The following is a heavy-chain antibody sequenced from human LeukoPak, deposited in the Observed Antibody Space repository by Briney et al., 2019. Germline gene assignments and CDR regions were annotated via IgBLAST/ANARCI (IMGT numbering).Heavy chain of an antibody. CDR2: FDPEDGES. CDR3: ATADKWEPLDY. Sequence: ASVKVSCKVSGASLSETSIHWVRQAPGQWLEWMGGFDPEDGESIFAQRFQGRFSMTEDTSTDTAYMELRSLRPEDTAVYYCATADKWEPLDYWGQGTLVTASS. V-gene: IGHV1-24*01. D-gene: IGHD1-26*01. J-gene: IGHJ4*02. CDR1: GASLSETS.